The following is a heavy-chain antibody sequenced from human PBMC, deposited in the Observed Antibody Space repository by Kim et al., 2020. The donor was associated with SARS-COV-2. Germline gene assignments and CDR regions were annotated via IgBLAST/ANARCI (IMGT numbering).Heavy chain of an antibody. J-gene: IGHJ6*02. D-gene: IGHD3-9*01. CDR2: IYHSGST. V-gene: IGHV4-4*02. Sequence: SETLSLTCAVSGGSISSSNWWSWVRQPPGKGLEWIGEIYHSGSTNYNPSLKSRVTISVDKSKNQFSLKLSSVTAADTAVYYCARDNAVGYFDWLNYYYYGMDVWGQGTTVTVSS. CDR3: ARDNAVGYFDWLNYYYYGMDV. CDR1: GGSISSSNW.